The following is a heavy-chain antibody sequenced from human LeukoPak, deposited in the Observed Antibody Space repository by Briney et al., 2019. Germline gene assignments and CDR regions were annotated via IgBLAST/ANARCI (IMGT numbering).Heavy chain of an antibody. D-gene: IGHD2-15*01. J-gene: IGHJ4*02. V-gene: IGHV3-48*03. Sequence: TGGSLRLSCAASGFTFSSYEMNWVRQAPGKGLEWVSYISSSGSTIYYADSVKGRFTISRDNAKNSLYLQMNSLRAEDTAVYYCAAGPHIVVVVAANPSPHFDYWGQGTLVTVSS. CDR2: ISSSGSTI. CDR3: AAGPHIVVVVAANPSPHFDY. CDR1: GFTFSSYE.